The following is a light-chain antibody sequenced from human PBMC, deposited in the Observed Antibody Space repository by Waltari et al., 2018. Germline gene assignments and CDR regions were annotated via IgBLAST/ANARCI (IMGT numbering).Light chain of an antibody. Sequence: EIVLTQSPGTLSLSPGEIATSSCRASQSVSSSYLAWYQQKPGQAPRLLIYGASSRATGSPDRFSGSGSGTDFTLTISRLEPEDFAVYYCQQYGSSPTFGQGTKVEIK. CDR2: GAS. V-gene: IGKV3-20*01. J-gene: IGKJ1*01. CDR3: QQYGSSPT. CDR1: QSVSSSY.